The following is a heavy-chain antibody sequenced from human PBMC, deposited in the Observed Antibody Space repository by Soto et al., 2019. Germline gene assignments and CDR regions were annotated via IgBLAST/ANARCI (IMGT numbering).Heavy chain of an antibody. V-gene: IGHV4-61*01. CDR1: GDSVSNENYY. D-gene: IGHD4-17*01. Sequence: PETLSLTCAVSGDSVSNENYYWSWIRQPPGKGLEWIGYIYYSGTTNYNPSLKSRVTISVDTSKNQFSLKLSSVTAADTAVYYCARKELLGYGGNLGAFDIWGKGIMVTV. J-gene: IGHJ3*02. CDR2: IYYSGTT. CDR3: ARKELLGYGGNLGAFDI.